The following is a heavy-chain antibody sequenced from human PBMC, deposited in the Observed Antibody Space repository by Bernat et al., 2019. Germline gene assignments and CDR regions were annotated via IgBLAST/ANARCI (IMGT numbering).Heavy chain of an antibody. V-gene: IGHV3-30-3*01. J-gene: IGHJ6*02. CDR2: ISYDGSNK. CDR3: ARPSIGFWSGYSLYYYYYGMDV. CDR1: GFTFSSYA. D-gene: IGHD3-3*01. Sequence: QVQLVESGGGVVQPGRSLRLSCAASGFTFSSYAMHWVRQAPGKGLEWVAVISYDGSNKYYADSVKGRFTISRDNSKNTLYLQMNSLRAEDTAVYYCARPSIGFWSGYSLYYYYYGMDVWGQGTTVTVSS.